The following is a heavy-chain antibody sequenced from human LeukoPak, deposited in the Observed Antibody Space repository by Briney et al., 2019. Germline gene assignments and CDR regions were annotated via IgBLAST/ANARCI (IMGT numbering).Heavy chain of an antibody. J-gene: IGHJ6*03. Sequence: PSETLSLTCSVSGYSISSAYYWGWIRQPPGKGLEWIGTMYHSGSTNYNPSLKSRVTISVDTSKNQFSLELSSATAADTAVYFCARGRVSSSTWYSTYYYYFYMDVWGKGTTVTVSS. CDR3: ARGRVSSSTWYSTYYYYFYMDV. D-gene: IGHD6-13*01. CDR2: MYHSGST. CDR1: GYSISSAYY. V-gene: IGHV4-38-2*02.